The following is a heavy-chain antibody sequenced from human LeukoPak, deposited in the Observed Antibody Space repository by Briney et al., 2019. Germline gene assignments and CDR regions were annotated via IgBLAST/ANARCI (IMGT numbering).Heavy chain of an antibody. D-gene: IGHD3-22*01. CDR2: INPHSGGT. Sequence: ASVKVSCKASGYTFTGYYIHWVRQAPGQGLEWMGWINPHSGGTNYAQKFQGGVTMTRDTSITTAYMELSRLRSDDTAVYYCARATIWGFHDSYWGQGTLVTVSS. CDR1: GYTFTGYY. J-gene: IGHJ4*02. V-gene: IGHV1-2*02. CDR3: ARATIWGFHDSY.